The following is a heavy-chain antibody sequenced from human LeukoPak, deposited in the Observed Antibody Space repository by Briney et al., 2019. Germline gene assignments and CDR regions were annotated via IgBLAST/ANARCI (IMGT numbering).Heavy chain of an antibody. CDR1: GFTFSSYW. Sequence: GGSLRLSCAASGFTFSSYWMNWARQAPGKGLEWVSAISGSGGSTYYADSVKGRFTISRDNSKNTLYLQMNSLRAEDTAVYYCAKDHDILTGYYGYWGQGTLVTVSS. CDR3: AKDHDILTGYYGY. CDR2: ISGSGGST. J-gene: IGHJ4*02. D-gene: IGHD3-9*01. V-gene: IGHV3-23*01.